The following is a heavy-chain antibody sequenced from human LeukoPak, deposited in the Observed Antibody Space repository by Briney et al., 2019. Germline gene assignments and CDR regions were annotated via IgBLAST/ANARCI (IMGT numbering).Heavy chain of an antibody. Sequence: GGSLRLSCAASGFTFSSYTMNWVRQAPGKGLEWVSSISSSSSYIYYSDSVKGRFTISRDNAKNSLYLQMNSLKADDTAVYYCTRGAGTGWRFDSWGQGTLVTVSS. CDR2: ISSSSSYI. V-gene: IGHV3-21*01. J-gene: IGHJ4*02. D-gene: IGHD6-19*01. CDR1: GFTFSSYT. CDR3: TRGAGTGWRFDS.